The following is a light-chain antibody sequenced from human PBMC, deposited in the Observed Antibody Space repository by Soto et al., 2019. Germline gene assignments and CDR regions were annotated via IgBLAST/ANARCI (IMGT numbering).Light chain of an antibody. CDR1: SSDVGGYNF. Sequence: QSALTQPRSVSGCPGQSVTISCTGTSSDVGGYNFVSWYQHHPGKAPKLMIYDVSKRPSGVPDRFSGSKSGSTASLTISGLQAEDEADYYCCSYAGSYTLVFGGGTKLTVL. V-gene: IGLV2-11*01. J-gene: IGLJ3*02. CDR3: CSYAGSYTLV. CDR2: DVS.